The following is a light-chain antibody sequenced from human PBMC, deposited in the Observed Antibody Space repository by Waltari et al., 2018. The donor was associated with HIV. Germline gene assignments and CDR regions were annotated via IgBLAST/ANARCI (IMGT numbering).Light chain of an antibody. CDR3: SSYTSSSTVV. Sequence: QSDLTLPASVPGYPGQSITIPCTGTSSDVGAYISVSWYQLHPDKAPKLMIYDVSNRPSGVSDRFSGSKSANTASLTISGLQAEDEAHYYCSSYTSSSTVVFGGGTKLTVL. CDR2: DVS. CDR1: SSDVGAYIS. J-gene: IGLJ2*01. V-gene: IGLV2-14*03.